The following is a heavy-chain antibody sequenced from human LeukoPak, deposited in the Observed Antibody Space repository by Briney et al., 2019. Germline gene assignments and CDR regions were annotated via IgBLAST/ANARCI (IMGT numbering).Heavy chain of an antibody. D-gene: IGHD6-19*01. V-gene: IGHV3-9*03. CDR2: ISWNSGSI. J-gene: IGHJ3*02. CDR3: AKDIRAVAGASSAFDI. CDR1: GFTFDDYA. Sequence: GRSLRLSCAASGFTFDDYAMHWVRQALGKGLEWVSGISWNSGSIGYADSVKGRFTISRDNAKNSLYLQMNSLRAEDMALYYCAKDIRAVAGASSAFDIWGQGTMVTVSS.